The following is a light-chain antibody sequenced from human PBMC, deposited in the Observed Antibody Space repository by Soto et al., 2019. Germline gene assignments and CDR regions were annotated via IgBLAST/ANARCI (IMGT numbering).Light chain of an antibody. CDR1: SSDIGNFNY. J-gene: IGLJ1*01. CDR2: DVS. V-gene: IGLV2-14*01. CDR3: TSYTTTSTLYV. Sequence: QSALTQPASVSGSPGQSITISCTGTSSDIGNFNYVSWFQQHPDNAPKLMIYDVSNRPSGVSSRFSGSKSGNTASLTISGLQAEDEADYYCTSYTTTSTLYVFGTGTKVT.